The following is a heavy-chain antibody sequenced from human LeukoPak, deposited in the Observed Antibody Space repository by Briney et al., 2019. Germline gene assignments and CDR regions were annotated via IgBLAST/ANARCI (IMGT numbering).Heavy chain of an antibody. CDR1: GGSITSGSYY. D-gene: IGHD4/OR15-4a*01. V-gene: IGHV4-61*02. J-gene: IGHJ5*02. Sequence: SETLSLTCTVSGGSITSGSYYWTWIRQPAGKGLEWVGRIHSSGSTNYNPSLNSRVTVSADTSNNQFSLKLSSVTAADTAIYYCATSASSGSNYFDPWGQGMRLTVSS. CDR3: ATSASSGSNYFDP. CDR2: IHSSGST.